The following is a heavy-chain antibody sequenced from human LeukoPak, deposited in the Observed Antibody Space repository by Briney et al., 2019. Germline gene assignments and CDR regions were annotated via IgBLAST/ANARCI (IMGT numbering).Heavy chain of an antibody. J-gene: IGHJ4*02. CDR1: GGSISSGGYY. V-gene: IGHV4-30-2*01. Sequence: PSETLSLTCTVSGGSISSGGYYWSWIRQPPGKGLEWIGYIYHSGSTYYNPSLKSRVTISVDRSKNQFSLKLSTVTAADTAVYYCATLGGLGYCSSTSCYDDYWGQGTLVTVSS. CDR2: IYHSGST. D-gene: IGHD2-2*01. CDR3: ATLGGLGYCSSTSCYDDY.